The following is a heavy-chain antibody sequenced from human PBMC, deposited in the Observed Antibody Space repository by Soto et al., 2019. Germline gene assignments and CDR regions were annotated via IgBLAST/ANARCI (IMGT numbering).Heavy chain of an antibody. J-gene: IGHJ6*02. CDR1: RSSSYD. CDR2: FYYTGST. D-gene: IGHD2-15*01. CDR3: GRRPKSGSIHYYGVDV. V-gene: IGHV4-39*01. Sequence: RSSSYDWDSIYKRTRRGLEWLGHFYYTGSTYYIPSLKSRVTISIDTSKNQFSLNLSSVTATDTAVYYCGRRPKSGSIHYYGVDVWGQGTTVTVSS.